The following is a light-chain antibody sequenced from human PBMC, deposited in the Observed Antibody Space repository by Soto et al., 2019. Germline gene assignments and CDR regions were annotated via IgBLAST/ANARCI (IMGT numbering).Light chain of an antibody. V-gene: IGLV2-23*03. J-gene: IGLJ2*01. CDR2: EGS. CDR3: CSYAGSSTFHVI. CDR1: SSDVGSYNL. Sequence: QSALTQPASVSGSPGQSITISCTGISSDVGSYNLVSWYQQHPGKAPKLMIYEGSKRPSGVSNRFSGSKSGNTASLTISGLQTEDEADYYCCSYAGSSTFHVIFGGGTKLTVL.